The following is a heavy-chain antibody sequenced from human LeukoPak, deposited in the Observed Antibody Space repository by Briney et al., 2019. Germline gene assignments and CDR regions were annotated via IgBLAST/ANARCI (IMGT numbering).Heavy chain of an antibody. CDR3: ARDLSWTVAGYMDV. V-gene: IGHV3-48*01. D-gene: IGHD2-15*01. J-gene: IGHJ6*03. Sequence: GSLRLSCAASGFTFSSYSMNWVRQAPGKGLEWVSYISSSSSTIYYADSVKGRFTISRDNAKNSLYLQMNSLRAEDTAVYYCARDLSWTVAGYMDVWGKGTTVTVSS. CDR1: GFTFSSYS. CDR2: ISSSSSTI.